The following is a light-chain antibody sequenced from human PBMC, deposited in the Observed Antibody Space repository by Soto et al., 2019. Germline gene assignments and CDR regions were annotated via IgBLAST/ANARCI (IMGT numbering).Light chain of an antibody. J-gene: IGKJ2*01. CDR1: QNVNVN. CDR3: QQYNNWPRT. CDR2: DAS. V-gene: IGKV3-15*01. Sequence: ERAMTQSPGTLSASPGERATLSCRASQNVNVNLAWYQHKPGQAPRLLIHDASTRATGIPARFSGSGSGTDFTLTISTLQSEDFAVYYCQQYNNWPRTVGQGTKLEIK.